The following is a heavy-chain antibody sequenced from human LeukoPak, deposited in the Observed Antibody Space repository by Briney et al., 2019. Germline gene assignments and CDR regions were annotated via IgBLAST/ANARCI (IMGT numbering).Heavy chain of an antibody. CDR3: ARVKNMGPYYFDY. J-gene: IGHJ4*02. CDR2: IYYSGST. Sequence: SETLSLTCTVSGGSISSSSYYWGWIRQPPGTGLEWIGSIYYSGSTYYNPSLKSRVTISVDTSRNQFSLELSSVTAADTAVYYCARVKNMGPYYFDYWGQGTLVTVSS. CDR1: GGSISSSSYY. V-gene: IGHV4-39*07.